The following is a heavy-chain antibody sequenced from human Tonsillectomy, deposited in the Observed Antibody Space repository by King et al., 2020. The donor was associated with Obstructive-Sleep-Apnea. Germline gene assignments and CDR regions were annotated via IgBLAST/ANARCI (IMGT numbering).Heavy chain of an antibody. J-gene: IGHJ4*02. CDR2: INSDGSTT. D-gene: IGHD2-2*01. CDR3: ARAMRGSFDY. Sequence: QLVQSGGGLVQPGGSLRLSCAASGFTLSSYWMHWVRQAPGKGLVWVSRINSDGSTTNYADSVKGRFTISRDNAKNTLYLKMNSLRAEDTAVYYCARAMRGSFDYWGRGTLVTVPS. V-gene: IGHV3-74*02. CDR1: GFTLSSYW.